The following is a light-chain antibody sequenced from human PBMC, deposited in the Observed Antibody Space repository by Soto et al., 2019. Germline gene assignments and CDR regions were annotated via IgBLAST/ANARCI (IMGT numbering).Light chain of an antibody. CDR2: AAS. Sequence: DIQMTQSPSALPASVVGRCTSTCRASQGISNYLAWYQQKPGKVPKLLIYAASTLQSGVPSRFSGSGSGTDFTLTISSLQPEDVATYYCQKYNSAPWTFGQGTKVDIK. J-gene: IGKJ1*01. CDR1: QGISNY. V-gene: IGKV1-27*01. CDR3: QKYNSAPWT.